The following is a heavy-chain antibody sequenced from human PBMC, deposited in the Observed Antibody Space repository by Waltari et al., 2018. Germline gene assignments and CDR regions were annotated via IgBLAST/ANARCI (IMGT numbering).Heavy chain of an antibody. D-gene: IGHD3-3*01. CDR1: GFTFSSYW. J-gene: IGHJ4*02. CDR2: IKQYGSEK. Sequence: EVQLVESGGGLVQPGGSLRLSCAASGFTFSSYWMSWVRQAPGQGLEWVANIKQYGSEKYYVDSVKVRFTISRDNAKNSLYLQMNSLRAEDTAVYYCARVEGSYYDFWVDYWGQGTLVTVSS. V-gene: IGHV3-7*01. CDR3: ARVEGSYYDFWVDY.